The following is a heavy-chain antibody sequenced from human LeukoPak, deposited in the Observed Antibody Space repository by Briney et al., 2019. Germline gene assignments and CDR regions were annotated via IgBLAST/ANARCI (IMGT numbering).Heavy chain of an antibody. D-gene: IGHD3-3*01. V-gene: IGHV3-48*03. J-gene: IGHJ4*02. CDR3: AGDYDFWSGYHD. Sequence: PGGSLRLSCAASGFTFISYEINWVRQAPGKGLEWVSYISSSGSTIYYADSVKGRFTISRDNAKNSLYLQMNSLRAEDTAVYYCAGDYDFWSGYHDWGQGTLVTVSS. CDR2: ISSSGSTI. CDR1: GFTFISYE.